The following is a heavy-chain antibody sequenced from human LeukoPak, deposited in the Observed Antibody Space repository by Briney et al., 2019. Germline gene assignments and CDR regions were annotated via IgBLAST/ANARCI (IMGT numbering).Heavy chain of an antibody. Sequence: SVKVSCKASGYTFSNYYMHWVRQAPGQGLEWMGTINPSGGRTTYAQKFQGRVTMTRDTSTRTVYMELRNLRSEDTAVYYCARDHATIGRYDYWGQGTLVTVSS. CDR2: INPSGGRT. CDR3: ARDHATIGRYDY. V-gene: IGHV1-46*01. J-gene: IGHJ4*02. D-gene: IGHD3-9*01. CDR1: GYTFSNYY.